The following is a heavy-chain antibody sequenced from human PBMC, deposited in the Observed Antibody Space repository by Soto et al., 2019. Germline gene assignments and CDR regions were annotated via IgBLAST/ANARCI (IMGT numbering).Heavy chain of an antibody. J-gene: IGHJ4*02. Sequence: GGSLRLSCAASGFTFSSYGMHWVRQAPGKGLEWVAVISYDGSNKYYADSVKGRFTISRDNSKNTLYLQMNSLRAEDTAVYYCASIFRGPDGSGSYYLKPPDYWGQGTLVTVSS. D-gene: IGHD3-10*01. CDR1: GFTFSSYG. V-gene: IGHV3-30*03. CDR2: ISYDGSNK. CDR3: ASIFRGPDGSGSYYLKPPDY.